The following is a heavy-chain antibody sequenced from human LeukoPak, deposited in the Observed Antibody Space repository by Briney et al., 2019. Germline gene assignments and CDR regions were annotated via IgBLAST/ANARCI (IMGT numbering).Heavy chain of an antibody. J-gene: IGHJ4*02. V-gene: IGHV3-7*01. CDR2: IKEDGSER. D-gene: IGHD2-8*02. Sequence: PGGSLRLSCAASGFTFSTYWMSWVRQAPGKGLEWVANIKEDGSERYYVGSVKGRFTISRDNARNSLYLQMNSLRAEDTAVYYCARDYWASDYWGQGTLVTVSS. CDR1: GFTFSTYW. CDR3: ARDYWASDY.